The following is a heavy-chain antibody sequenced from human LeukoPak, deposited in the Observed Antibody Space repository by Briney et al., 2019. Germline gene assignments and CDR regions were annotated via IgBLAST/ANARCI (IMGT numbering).Heavy chain of an antibody. CDR2: IYYSGST. J-gene: IGHJ5*02. D-gene: IGHD2-2*02. Sequence: PSETLSLTCTVSGCSISSGFYWGWIRQPPGKGLEWIGSIYYSGSTYYNPSLKSRVTISVDTSKNQFSLKLSSVTAADTAVYYCARHERICSSTSCYRRPNWFDPWGQGTLVTVCS. CDR1: GCSISSGFY. V-gene: IGHV4-39*01. CDR3: ARHERICSSTSCYRRPNWFDP.